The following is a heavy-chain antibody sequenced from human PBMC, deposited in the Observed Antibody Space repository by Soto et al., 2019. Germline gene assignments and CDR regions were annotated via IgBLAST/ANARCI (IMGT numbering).Heavy chain of an antibody. D-gene: IGHD3-3*01. V-gene: IGHV1-8*01. J-gene: IGHJ4*02. CDR2: MNPNSSNT. CDR1: GYTFTSYD. Sequence: ASVKVSCKASGYTFTSYDINWVRQATGQGLEWMGWMNPNSSNTGYAQKFQGRVTMTRNTSISTAYMELSSLRSEDTAVYYCARGDRITIFGVVIPDYWGQGTLVTVSS. CDR3: ARGDRITIFGVVIPDY.